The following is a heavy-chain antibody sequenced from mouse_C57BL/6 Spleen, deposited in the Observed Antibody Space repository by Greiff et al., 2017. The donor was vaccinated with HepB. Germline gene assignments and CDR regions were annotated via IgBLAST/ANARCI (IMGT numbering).Heavy chain of an antibody. J-gene: IGHJ2*01. V-gene: IGHV1-82*01. CDR3: ARSRGSSYFDY. CDR2: IYPGDGDT. Sequence: VQLQQSGPELVKPGASVKISCKASGYAFSSSWMNWVKQRPGKGLEWIGRIYPGDGDTNYNGKFKGKATLTADKSSSTAYMQLSSLTSEDSAVYCCARSRGSSYFDYWGQGTTLTVSS. D-gene: IGHD1-1*01. CDR1: GYAFSSSW.